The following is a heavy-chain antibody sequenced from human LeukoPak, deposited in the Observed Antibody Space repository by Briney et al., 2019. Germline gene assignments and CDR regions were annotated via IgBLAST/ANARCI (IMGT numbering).Heavy chain of an antibody. D-gene: IGHD3-10*01. J-gene: IGHJ5*02. V-gene: IGHV3-23*01. Sequence: GGSLRLSCAASGFTFSSYAMSWVRQAPGEGLEWVSAISGSGGSTYYADSVKGLFTISRDNSKNTLYLQMTSLRAEDTAVYYCAKGDQYYYGSGSYSDWFDPWGQGTLVTVSS. CDR3: AKGDQYYYGSGSYSDWFDP. CDR2: ISGSGGST. CDR1: GFTFSSYA.